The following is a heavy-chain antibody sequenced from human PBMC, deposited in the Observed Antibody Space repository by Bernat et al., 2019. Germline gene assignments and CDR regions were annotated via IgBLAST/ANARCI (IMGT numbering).Heavy chain of an antibody. CDR3: ARRPGIAAAGSGGWFDP. Sequence: QVQLVQSGAEVKKPGASVKVSCKASGYTFTSYYMHWVRQAPGQGLEWMGIINPSGGSTSYAQKFQGRVTMTRDTSTSTVYMELSSLRSEDTAVYYCARRPGIAAAGSGGWFDPWGQGTLVTVSS. D-gene: IGHD6-13*01. CDR2: INPSGGST. V-gene: IGHV1-46*03. CDR1: GYTFTSYY. J-gene: IGHJ5*02.